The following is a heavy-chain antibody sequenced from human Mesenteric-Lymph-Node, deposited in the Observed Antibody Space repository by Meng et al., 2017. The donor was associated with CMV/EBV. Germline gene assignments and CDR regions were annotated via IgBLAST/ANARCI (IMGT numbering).Heavy chain of an antibody. D-gene: IGHD3-10*01. V-gene: IGHV1-18*01. CDR1: YTFRSYG. CDR2: ISAYNGVT. Sequence: YTFRSYGINWVRPSPGQGLEWMGWISAYNGVTTYAQSLQGRVTMTTDTTTNTAYMELRSLRSDDTAVYYCARLNVVAVRGVITRFLDYWGQGTLVTVSS. J-gene: IGHJ4*02. CDR3: ARLNVVAVRGVITRFLDY.